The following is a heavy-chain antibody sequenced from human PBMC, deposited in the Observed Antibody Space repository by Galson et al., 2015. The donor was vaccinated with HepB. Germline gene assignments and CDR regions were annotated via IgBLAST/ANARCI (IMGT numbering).Heavy chain of an antibody. CDR1: GFTFGDYA. CDR2: IRSKAYGGTT. CDR3: TREVGGGYDLNGMDV. D-gene: IGHD5-12*01. V-gene: IGHV3-49*03. J-gene: IGHJ6*02. Sequence: SLRLSCAASGFTFGDYAMSWFRQAPGKGLEWVGFIRSKAYGGTTEYAASVKGRFTISRDDSKSIAYLQMNSLKTEDTAVYYCTREVGGGYDLNGMDVWGQGTTVTVSS.